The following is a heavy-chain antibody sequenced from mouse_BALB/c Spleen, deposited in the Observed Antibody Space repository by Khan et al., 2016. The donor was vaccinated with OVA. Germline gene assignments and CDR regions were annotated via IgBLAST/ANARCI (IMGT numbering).Heavy chain of an antibody. Sequence: QVQLQQSGAEVVRPGVSVKVSCKGSGYTFTDFTLHWVKQSHAMSLEWIGVISTYYGHATYNQKFKDKATITVDKSSSTAYMELARLTSEDSAIYYCTRGGGGNRFAYWGQGTLVTVSA. CDR2: ISTYYGHA. CDR1: GYTFTDFT. CDR3: TRGGGGNRFAY. V-gene: IGHV1S137*01. J-gene: IGHJ3*01.